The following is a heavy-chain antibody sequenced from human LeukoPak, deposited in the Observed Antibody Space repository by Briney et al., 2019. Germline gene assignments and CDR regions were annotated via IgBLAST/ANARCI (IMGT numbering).Heavy chain of an antibody. D-gene: IGHD6-13*01. CDR1: GFSFSSHA. CDR3: ARIGAAGRGSDY. V-gene: IGHV3-23*01. J-gene: IGHJ4*02. Sequence: GGSLRLSCGASGFSFSSHAMNWVRQAPGKGLEWVSLISGSGDSTYYADPVKGRFTISGDNAKNSLYLQMNSLRAEDTAVYYCARIGAAGRGSDYWGQGTLVTVSS. CDR2: ISGSGDST.